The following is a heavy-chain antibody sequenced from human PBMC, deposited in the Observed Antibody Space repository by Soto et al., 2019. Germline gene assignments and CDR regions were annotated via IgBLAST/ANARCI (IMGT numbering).Heavy chain of an antibody. J-gene: IGHJ6*02. CDR2: INHSGST. CDR1: GGSFSGYC. CDR3: ARLRNYYDSSGYYYYYYYGMDV. D-gene: IGHD3-22*01. V-gene: IGHV4-34*01. Sequence: SETLSLTCAVYGGSFSGYCWSWIRQPPGKGLEWIGEINHSGSTNYNPSLKSRVTISVDTSKNQFSLKLSSVTAADTAVYYCARLRNYYDSSGYYYYYYYGMDVWGQGTTVTV.